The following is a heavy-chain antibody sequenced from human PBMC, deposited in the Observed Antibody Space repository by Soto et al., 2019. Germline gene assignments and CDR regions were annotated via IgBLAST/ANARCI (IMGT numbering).Heavy chain of an antibody. Sequence: PVGSLRLSCAASGFIFSTYAMNWVRQAPGKGLEWVSAISNSGGSTFYAESVRGRFTISRDNSIKTLYLQMSSLRTEDTAVYYCAHPRGYGVFDAVDIWGQGTMVTVSS. CDR2: ISNSGGST. CDR3: AHPRGYGVFDAVDI. J-gene: IGHJ3*02. CDR1: GFIFSTYA. V-gene: IGHV3-23*01. D-gene: IGHD4-17*01.